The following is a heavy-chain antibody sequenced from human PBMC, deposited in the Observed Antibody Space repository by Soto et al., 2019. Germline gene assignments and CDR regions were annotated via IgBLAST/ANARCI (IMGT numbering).Heavy chain of an antibody. D-gene: IGHD2-15*01. CDR3: ASRGGYCSGGSCYPPYYFDY. CDR1: GYTFTSYG. V-gene: IGHV1-18*01. Sequence: ASVKVSCKASGYTFTSYGISWVRQAPGQGLEWMGWISAYNGNTNYAQKLQGRVTMTTDTSTSTAYMELRSLRSDDTAVYYCASRGGYCSGGSCYPPYYFDYWGQGTLVTVSS. J-gene: IGHJ4*02. CDR2: ISAYNGNT.